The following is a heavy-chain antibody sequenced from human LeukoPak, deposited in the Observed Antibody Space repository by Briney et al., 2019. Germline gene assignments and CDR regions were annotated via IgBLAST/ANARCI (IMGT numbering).Heavy chain of an antibody. CDR1: GYTFTSYG. J-gene: IGHJ3*02. V-gene: IGHV1-18*01. D-gene: IGHD2-21*01. CDR2: ISAYNGNT. Sequence: ASVKVSCKASGYTFTSYGISWVRQAPGQGLEWMGWISAYNGNTNYAQKLQGRVTMTTDTSTSTAYMELRSLRSDDAAVYYCARDDWVVQAFDIWGQGTMVTVSS. CDR3: ARDDWVVQAFDI.